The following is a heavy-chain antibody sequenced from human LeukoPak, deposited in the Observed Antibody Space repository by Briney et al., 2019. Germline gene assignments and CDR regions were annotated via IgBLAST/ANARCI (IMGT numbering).Heavy chain of an antibody. J-gene: IGHJ4*02. CDR3: ARGLRYFDWLLAFDY. D-gene: IGHD3-9*01. CDR1: GYTFTSYG. CDR2: ISAYNGNT. V-gene: IGHV1-18*01. Sequence: ASVKVSCKASGYTFTSYGISWVRQAPGQGLEWMGWISAYNGNTNYAQKLQGRVTMTTDTSTSTAYMELRSLRSDDTAVYYCARGLRYFDWLLAFDYWGQGTLVTVSS.